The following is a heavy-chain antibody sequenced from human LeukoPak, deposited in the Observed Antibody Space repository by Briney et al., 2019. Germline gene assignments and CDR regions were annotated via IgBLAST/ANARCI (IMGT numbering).Heavy chain of an antibody. CDR1: GGSISSSDYY. D-gene: IGHD1-20*01. CDR3: ARDGGYNWNLDY. Sequence: SETLSLTCTVSGGSISSSDYYWGWIRQPPGKGLEWIGSIYYSGSTYYKPSLKSRVTISVDTSKNQFSLRLSSVTAADTAVYYCARDGGYNWNLDYWGQGTLVTVSS. J-gene: IGHJ4*02. V-gene: IGHV4-39*02. CDR2: IYYSGST.